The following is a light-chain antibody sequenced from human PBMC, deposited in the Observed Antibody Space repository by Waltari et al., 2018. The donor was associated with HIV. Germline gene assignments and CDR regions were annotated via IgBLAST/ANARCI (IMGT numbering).Light chain of an antibody. CDR3: CSYAGSPTFVI. Sequence: QSALTQPASVSGSLGQSITISCTGTSSDIGSYNLVSWYQQYPGKAPKVIIYDFNKGPSGVSHRVSGFKAANTASLTISGLQAEDEADYYCCSYAGSPTFVIFGGGTKVTVL. CDR1: SSDIGSYNL. J-gene: IGLJ2*01. CDR2: DFN. V-gene: IGLV2-23*02.